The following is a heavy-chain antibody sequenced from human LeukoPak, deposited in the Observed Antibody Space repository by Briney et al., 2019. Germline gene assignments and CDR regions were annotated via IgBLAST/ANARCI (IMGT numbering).Heavy chain of an antibody. Sequence: LGESLKISCKGSGYIFSNYWIAWVRQMPGKGLEYMGIIYIGDSDTRYSPSFQGQITISADKSISTAYLQWSSLKASDTAMYYCARRSTYGSGTNYLFDYWGQGTLVTVSS. J-gene: IGHJ4*02. CDR1: GYIFSNYW. V-gene: IGHV5-51*01. CDR2: IYIGDSDT. CDR3: ARRSTYGSGTNYLFDY. D-gene: IGHD3-10*01.